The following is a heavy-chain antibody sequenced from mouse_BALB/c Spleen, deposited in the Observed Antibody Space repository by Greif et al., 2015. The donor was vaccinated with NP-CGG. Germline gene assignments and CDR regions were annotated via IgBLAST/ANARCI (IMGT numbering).Heavy chain of an antibody. CDR3: ARRGTMITTGEFAY. V-gene: IGHV1S137*01. CDR1: GYTFTDYA. Sequence: QVQLQQSGAELVRPGVSVKISCKCSGYTFTDYAMHWGKQSHAKSLEWICVISTYYGDASYNQKFKGKATMTVDKSSSTAYMELARLTSEDSAIYYCARRGTMITTGEFAYWGQGTLVTVSA. J-gene: IGHJ3*01. CDR2: ISTYYGDA. D-gene: IGHD2-4*01.